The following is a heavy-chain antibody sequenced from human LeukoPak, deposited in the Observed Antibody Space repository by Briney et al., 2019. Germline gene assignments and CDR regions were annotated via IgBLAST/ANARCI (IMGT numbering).Heavy chain of an antibody. J-gene: IGHJ4*02. CDR1: GYTLTELS. V-gene: IGHV1-24*01. CDR2: FDPEDGET. D-gene: IGHD1-26*01. Sequence: ASVKVSCKVSGYTLTELSMHWVRQAPGKGLEWMGGFDPEDGETIYAQKFQGRVTMTEDTSTDTAYMELSSLRSGDTAVYYCATIFLKGSRATQAYYFDYWGQGTLVTVSS. CDR3: ATIFLKGSRATQAYYFDY.